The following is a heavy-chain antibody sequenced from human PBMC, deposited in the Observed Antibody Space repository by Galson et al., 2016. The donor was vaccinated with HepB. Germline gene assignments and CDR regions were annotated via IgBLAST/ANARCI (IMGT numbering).Heavy chain of an antibody. V-gene: IGHV3-30*04. CDR1: GFNFNSFA. J-gene: IGHJ6*02. Sequence: SLRLSCAASGFNFNSFAMHWVRQSPGKGLEWLSIISYDGSTTYYADSVKGRFTISRDNSNNTLYLQMTSMRAEDTADYYCAAVVTNYDGMDVWGQGTTATVSS. CDR2: ISYDGSTT. CDR3: AAVVTNYDGMDV. D-gene: IGHD2-21*02.